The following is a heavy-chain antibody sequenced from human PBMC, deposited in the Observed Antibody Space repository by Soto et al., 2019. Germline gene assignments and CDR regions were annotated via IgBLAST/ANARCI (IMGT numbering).Heavy chain of an antibody. CDR2: INHSGST. D-gene: IGHD3-10*01. Sequence: SETLSLTCAVYGGSFSGYYWSWIRQPPGKGLEWIGEINHSGSTNYNPSLKSRVTISVDTSKNQFSLKLSSVTAADTAVYYCARGVTMVRGVIRTYYYYGMDVWGQGTTVT. J-gene: IGHJ6*02. CDR1: GGSFSGYY. V-gene: IGHV4-34*01. CDR3: ARGVTMVRGVIRTYYYYGMDV.